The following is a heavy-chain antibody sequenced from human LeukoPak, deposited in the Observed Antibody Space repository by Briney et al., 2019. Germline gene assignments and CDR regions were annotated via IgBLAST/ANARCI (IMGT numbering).Heavy chain of an antibody. D-gene: IGHD6-13*01. J-gene: IGHJ3*02. CDR2: TYYDSKWCN. CDR3: ARGWARDGFNI. V-gene: IGHV6-1*01. CDR1: GDSVSNNA. Sequence: TSQTLSLTCVISGDSVSNNAWNWVRQTPSGGLECLGRTYYDSKWCNQYAESVKSRISINPDTSKNQFSLQLHSVTPEDTAVYYCARGWARDGFNIWSQGTMVTVSS.